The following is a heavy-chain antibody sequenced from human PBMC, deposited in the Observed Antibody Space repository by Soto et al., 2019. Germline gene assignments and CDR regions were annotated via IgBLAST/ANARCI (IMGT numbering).Heavy chain of an antibody. J-gene: IGHJ4*02. V-gene: IGHV3-15*01. Sequence: PGGSLRLSCVASGFSFSSVWMTWVRQAPGKGLEWVGRIKSKTDGGTTDYAAPVKGRITISREDSKNTLFLEMNSLKTEDTAVYYCTTSLSYSSTRPFDYWGQGTLVTVSS. CDR2: IKSKTDGGTT. D-gene: IGHD6-13*01. CDR1: GFSFSSVW. CDR3: TTSLSYSSTRPFDY.